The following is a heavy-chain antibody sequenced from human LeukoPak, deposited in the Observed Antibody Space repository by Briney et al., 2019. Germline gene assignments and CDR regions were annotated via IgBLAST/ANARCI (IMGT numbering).Heavy chain of an antibody. V-gene: IGHV4-30-4*08. CDR2: IYYSGST. CDR3: ARCPSPGWFDP. Sequence: SETLSLTCTVSGGSISSSSYYWGWIRQPPGKGLEWIGFIYYSGSTYYNPSLKTRVTISIDTSKNQFSLRLSSVTAADTAVYYCARCPSPGWFDPWGQGTLVTVSS. J-gene: IGHJ5*02. CDR1: GGSISSSSYY.